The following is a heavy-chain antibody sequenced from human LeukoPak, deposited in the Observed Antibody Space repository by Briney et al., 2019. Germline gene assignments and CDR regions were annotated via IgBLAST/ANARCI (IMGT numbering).Heavy chain of an antibody. J-gene: IGHJ4*02. CDR3: AKEGRDGFNYDY. V-gene: IGHV3-30*02. CDR1: GFTFSSYG. Sequence: PGGSLRLSCAASGFTFSSYGMHWVRQAPGKGLEWVAVIWYDGTNKYYADSVKGRFIISRDNSKNTLYLQVNSLRAEDTAVYYCAKEGRDGFNYDYWGQGTLVTVSS. CDR2: IWYDGTNK. D-gene: IGHD5-24*01.